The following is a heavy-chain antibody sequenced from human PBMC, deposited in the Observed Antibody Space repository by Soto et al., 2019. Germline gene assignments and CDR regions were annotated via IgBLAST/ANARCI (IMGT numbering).Heavy chain of an antibody. CDR1: GYTFTGYY. J-gene: IGHJ6*02. CDR2: INPNSGGT. D-gene: IGHD2-15*01. CDR3: ARALGYCSGGSCRTYYYYYGMDV. Sequence: GASVKVSCKASGYTFTGYYMHWVRQAPGQGLEWMGWINPNSGGTNYAQKFQGWVTMTRDTSISTAYMELSRLRSDDTAVYYCARALGYCSGGSCRTYYYYYGMDVWGQGTTVTVSS. V-gene: IGHV1-2*04.